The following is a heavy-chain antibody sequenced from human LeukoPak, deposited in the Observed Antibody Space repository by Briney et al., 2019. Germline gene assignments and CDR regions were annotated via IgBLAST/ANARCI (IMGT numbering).Heavy chain of an antibody. Sequence: ASVKVSCKASGYMFTTYGVSWVRQAPGQGLEWMGWISGYNGNTNSAQKFQGRVTMTTDTSTRTVYMELRSLRSDDTAVYYCAKGTPIWFGELLEEGNWFDPWGQGTLVTVSS. CDR1: GYMFTTYG. D-gene: IGHD3-10*01. J-gene: IGHJ5*02. V-gene: IGHV1-18*01. CDR3: AKGTPIWFGELLEEGNWFDP. CDR2: ISGYNGNT.